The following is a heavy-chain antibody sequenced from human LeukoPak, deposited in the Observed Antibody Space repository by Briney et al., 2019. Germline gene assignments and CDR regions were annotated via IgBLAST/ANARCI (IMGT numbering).Heavy chain of an antibody. V-gene: IGHV4-61*02. CDR3: ARIVGYYYGSGSYRHFDY. J-gene: IGHJ4*02. CDR1: GGSISSGSYY. CDR2: IYTSGST. D-gene: IGHD3-10*01. Sequence: PSETLSLTCTVSGGSISSGSYYWSWIRQPAGKGLEWIGRIYTSGSTNYNPSLKSRVTISVDTSKNQFSLKLSTVTAADTAVYYCARIVGYYYGSGSYRHFDYWGQGTLVTVSS.